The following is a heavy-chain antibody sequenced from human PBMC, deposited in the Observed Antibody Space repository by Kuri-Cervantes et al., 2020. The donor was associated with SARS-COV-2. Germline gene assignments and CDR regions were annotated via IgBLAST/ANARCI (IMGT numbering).Heavy chain of an antibody. CDR3: ARALWSGYCTFDI. Sequence: GSLRLSCTVSGGSISSYYWSWIRQPPGKGLEWIGYIYYSGSTNHNPSLKSRVTISVDTSKNQFSLKLSSVTAADTAVYYCARALWSGYCTFDIWGQGTMVTVSS. CDR2: IYYSGST. V-gene: IGHV4-59*01. J-gene: IGHJ3*02. D-gene: IGHD3-3*01. CDR1: GGSISSYY.